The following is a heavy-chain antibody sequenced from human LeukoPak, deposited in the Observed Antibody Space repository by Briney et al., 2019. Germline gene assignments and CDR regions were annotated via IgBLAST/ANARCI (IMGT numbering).Heavy chain of an antibody. CDR1: GVSISSSSYY. Sequence: SETLSPTCTVSGVSISSSSYYWGWFRQPPGKGLEWIGRIYYGGSPYYNPSLKSRVTISVDTSKNQFSLKLSSVTAADTAVYYCARGVRASRGGNGNWFDPWGQGTLVTVSS. CDR2: IYYGGSP. CDR3: ARGVRASRGGNGNWFDP. D-gene: IGHD3-10*01. J-gene: IGHJ5*02. V-gene: IGHV4-39*01.